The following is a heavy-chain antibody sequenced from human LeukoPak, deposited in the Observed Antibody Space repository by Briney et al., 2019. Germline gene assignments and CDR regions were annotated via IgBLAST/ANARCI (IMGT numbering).Heavy chain of an antibody. V-gene: IGHV3-9*01. D-gene: IGHD6-19*01. CDR2: ISWNSGSI. CDR1: GFTFDDYA. CDR3: ASFLSGWLRY. J-gene: IGHJ4*02. Sequence: GGSLRLSCAASGFTFDDYAMPWVRQAPGKGLEWVSGISWNSGSIGYADSVKGRFTISRDNAKNSLYLQMNSLRAEDTALYYCASFLSGWLRYWGQGTLVTVSS.